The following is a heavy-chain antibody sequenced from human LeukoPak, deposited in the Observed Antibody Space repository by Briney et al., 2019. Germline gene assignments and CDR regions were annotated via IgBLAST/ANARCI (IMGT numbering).Heavy chain of an antibody. CDR1: GGSISSYY. D-gene: IGHD1-26*01. Sequence: SQTLSLTCTVSGGSISSYYWSWIRQPPGKEREWIGYIYYSGGTNYNPSLKSRVTISVDTSKNQFSLKLSSVTAADTAVYYCARHSDGGGSYRRSFDYWGQGTLVTVSS. CDR3: ARHSDGGGSYRRSFDY. V-gene: IGHV4-59*08. J-gene: IGHJ4*02. CDR2: IYYSGGT.